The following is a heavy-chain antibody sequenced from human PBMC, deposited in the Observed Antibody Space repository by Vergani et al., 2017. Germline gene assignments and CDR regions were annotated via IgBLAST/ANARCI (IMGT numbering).Heavy chain of an antibody. CDR1: GFTFSSYE. CDR3: AKDMWGSGWYYFDY. Sequence: EVQLVESGGGLVQPGGSLRLSCAASGFTFSSYEMNWVRQAPGKGLEWVSLISWDGGSTYYADSVKGRFTNSRDNSKNSLYLQMNSLRTEDTALYYCAKDMWGSGWYYFDYWGQGTLVTVSS. V-gene: IGHV3-43*01. D-gene: IGHD6-19*01. CDR2: ISWDGGST. J-gene: IGHJ4*02.